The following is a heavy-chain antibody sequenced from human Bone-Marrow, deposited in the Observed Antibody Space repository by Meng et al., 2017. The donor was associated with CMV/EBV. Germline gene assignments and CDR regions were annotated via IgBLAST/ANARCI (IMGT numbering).Heavy chain of an antibody. J-gene: IGHJ6*01. V-gene: IGHV1-69*05. D-gene: IGHD2/OR15-2a*01. CDR1: GGTFSSYA. CDR3: ASGSTTLTYYYYYYGMDV. Sequence: SVKVSCKASGGTFSSYAISWVRQAPGQGLEWMGGIIPIFGTANYAQKFQGRVTITTDESTSTAYMELSSLRSEVTAVYYCASGSTTLTYYYYYYGMDVWGQGTTVTVSS. CDR2: IIPIFGTA.